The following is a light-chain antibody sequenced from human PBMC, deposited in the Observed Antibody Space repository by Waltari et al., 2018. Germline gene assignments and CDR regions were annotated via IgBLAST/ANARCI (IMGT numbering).Light chain of an antibody. Sequence: QSALTQPASVSGSPGQSITISCTGTRSDIGAYNYVSWYQHLPGKAPKLIISEVRRRPSGVSNRFSGSKSGNMASLTISGLQAEDEADYYCNSYTTSSTWVFGGGTKLTVL. CDR1: RSDIGAYNY. V-gene: IGLV2-14*01. CDR2: EVR. J-gene: IGLJ3*02. CDR3: NSYTTSSTWV.